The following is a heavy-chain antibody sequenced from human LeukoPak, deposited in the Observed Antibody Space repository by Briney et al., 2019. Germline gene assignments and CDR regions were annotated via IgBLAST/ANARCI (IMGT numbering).Heavy chain of an antibody. V-gene: IGHV4-39*01. CDR1: GGSISSGSYY. D-gene: IGHD1-7*01. J-gene: IGHJ4*02. Sequence: PSQTLSLTCTVSGGSISSGSYYWGWIRQPPGKGLEWIGSIYYSGSTYYNPSLKSRVTISVDTSKNQFSPKLSSVTAADTAVYYCARQGPRYNWNYPSFGYWGQGTLVTVSS. CDR2: IYYSGST. CDR3: ARQGPRYNWNYPSFGY.